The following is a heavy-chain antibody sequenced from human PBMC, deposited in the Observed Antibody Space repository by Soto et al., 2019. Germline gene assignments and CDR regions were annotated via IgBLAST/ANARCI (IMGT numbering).Heavy chain of an antibody. Sequence: GGSLRLSCAASGFTFSSYWMHWVRQAPGKGLVWVSRINSDGSSTSYADSVKGRFTISRDNAKNTLYLQMNSLRAEDTAVYYCAREDFWSGYNWFDPWGQGTLVTVSS. CDR2: INSDGSST. V-gene: IGHV3-74*01. J-gene: IGHJ5*02. CDR1: GFTFSSYW. D-gene: IGHD3-3*01. CDR3: AREDFWSGYNWFDP.